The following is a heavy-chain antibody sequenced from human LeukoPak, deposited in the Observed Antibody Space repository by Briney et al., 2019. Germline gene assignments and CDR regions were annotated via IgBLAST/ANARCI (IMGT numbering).Heavy chain of an antibody. CDR2: INWNGDRI. CDR3: ARDVTAYSSSWYDEGNYCSYMDV. V-gene: IGHV3-20*04. J-gene: IGHJ6*03. D-gene: IGHD6-13*01. CDR1: GFTCHDYG. Sequence: GGSLRLSCAASGFTCHDYGMTRVRQAPLKGLESVSAINWNGDRITYAASVKGRFTISRDNAKSSLYLQKNSLRAEDTALYYCARDVTAYSSSWYDEGNYCSYMDVWGKGTTVTVSS.